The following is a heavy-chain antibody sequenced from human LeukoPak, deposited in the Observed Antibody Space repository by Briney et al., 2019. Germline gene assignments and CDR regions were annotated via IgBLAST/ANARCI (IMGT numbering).Heavy chain of an antibody. Sequence: GESLKISCKGSGYRLTNYWIGWVRQLPGKGLEWMGVIYPGDSDTRYSPSFQGQVTISADKSINTAYLQWSSLKASDTAMYYCARRVVNNRNWYFNLWGRGTLVTVSS. D-gene: IGHD4-23*01. CDR1: GYRLTNYW. CDR2: IYPGDSDT. J-gene: IGHJ2*01. CDR3: ARRVVNNRNWYFNL. V-gene: IGHV5-51*01.